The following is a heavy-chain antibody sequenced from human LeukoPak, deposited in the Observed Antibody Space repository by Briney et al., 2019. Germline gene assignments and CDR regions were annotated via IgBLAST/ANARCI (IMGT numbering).Heavy chain of an antibody. CDR1: GYRFTSYL. CDR3: ASLVGYGSFFVY. Sequence: GESLKISCKGSGYRFTSYLNDWVRHVPGKGLEYMGIIYPGESDTRYSPSFQGQVTISADKPISTAYLQWSSLKASDTAMYYCASLVGYGSFFVYWGEGALVSVSS. D-gene: IGHD3-10*01. CDR2: IYPGESDT. V-gene: IGHV5-51*04. J-gene: IGHJ4*02.